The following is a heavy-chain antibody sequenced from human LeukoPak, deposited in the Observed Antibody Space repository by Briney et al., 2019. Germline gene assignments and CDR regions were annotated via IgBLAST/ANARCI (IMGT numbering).Heavy chain of an antibody. Sequence: ASVKVSCKASGGTFSNYAISWVRQAPGQGLEWMGGIIPIFDTPNFAQKFQGRVTITADKSTSTAYMELSRLRSEDTAVYYCARAGQVTTGGLFDYWGQGTLVTVSS. CDR3: ARAGQVTTGGLFDY. CDR1: GGTFSNYA. J-gene: IGHJ4*02. V-gene: IGHV1-69*06. D-gene: IGHD4-17*01. CDR2: IIPIFDTP.